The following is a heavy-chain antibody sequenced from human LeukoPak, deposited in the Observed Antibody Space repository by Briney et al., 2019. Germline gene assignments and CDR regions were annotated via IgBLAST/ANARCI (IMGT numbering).Heavy chain of an antibody. Sequence: SETLSLTCTVSGGSISSSSYYWGWIRQPPGKGLEWIGSIYYSGSTYYNPSLKSRVTISVDTSKNQFSLKLSSVTAADTAVYYCVRVVYGDYKDYWGQGTLVTVSS. V-gene: IGHV4-39*01. J-gene: IGHJ4*02. CDR2: IYYSGST. CDR3: VRVVYGDYKDY. CDR1: GGSISSSSYY. D-gene: IGHD4-17*01.